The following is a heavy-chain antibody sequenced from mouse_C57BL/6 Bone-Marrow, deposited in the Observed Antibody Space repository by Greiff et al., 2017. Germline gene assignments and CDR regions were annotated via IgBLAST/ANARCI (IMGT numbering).Heavy chain of an antibody. J-gene: IGHJ1*03. CDR1: GFTFSDYY. V-gene: IGHV5-16*01. Sequence: EVKLVESEGGLVQPGSSMKLSCTASGFTFSDYYMAWVRQVPEKGLEWVANINYDGSSTYYLDSLKSRFIISRDNAKNILYLQMSSLKSEDTATYYCARDRGYGNYYWYFDVWGTGTTVTVSS. CDR3: ARDRGYGNYYWYFDV. D-gene: IGHD3-1*01. CDR2: INYDGSST.